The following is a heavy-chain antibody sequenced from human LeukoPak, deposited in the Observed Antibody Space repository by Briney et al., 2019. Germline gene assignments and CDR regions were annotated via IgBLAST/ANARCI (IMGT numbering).Heavy chain of an antibody. CDR3: ARGGGRYSVDY. CDR1: GYTVIDYY. Sequence: ASVKVSCKASGYTVIDYYMHWVRQAPGQGLEWIGWISPNSGGTKYVQKFQGRVTMTRDTSITTVYMELSGLSFDDTAVYYCARGGGRYSVDYWGQGTLVIVSS. CDR2: ISPNSGGT. V-gene: IGHV1-2*02. D-gene: IGHD1-26*01. J-gene: IGHJ4*02.